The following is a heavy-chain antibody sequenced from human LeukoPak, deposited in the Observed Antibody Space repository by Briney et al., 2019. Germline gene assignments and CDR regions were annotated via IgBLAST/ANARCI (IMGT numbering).Heavy chain of an antibody. V-gene: IGHV4-59*01. CDR1: GGSISSYY. D-gene: IGHD6-13*01. CDR2: IYYIGST. Sequence: PSETLSLTCTVSGGSISSYYWSWIRQPPGKGLEWIGYIYYIGSTNYNPSLKSRVTISVDTSKNQSSLKLSSVTAADTAVYYCARYSSWYVDYWGQGTLVTVSS. CDR3: ARYSSWYVDY. J-gene: IGHJ4*02.